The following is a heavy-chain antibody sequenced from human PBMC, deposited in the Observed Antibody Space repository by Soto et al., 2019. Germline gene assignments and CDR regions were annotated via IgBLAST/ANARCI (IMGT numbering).Heavy chain of an antibody. V-gene: IGHV4-38-2*01. D-gene: IGHD3-10*01. CDR1: GYSISSGYY. J-gene: IGHJ6*02. CDR3: AREWGDGSNYYYYSGMDV. CDR2: IYHSGST. Sequence: SETLSLTCAVSGYSISSGYYWGWIRQPPGKGLEWIGSIYHSGSTYYNPSLKSRVTISVDTSKNQFSLKLSSVTAADTAVYYCAREWGDGSNYYYYSGMDVWGQGTTVPVSS.